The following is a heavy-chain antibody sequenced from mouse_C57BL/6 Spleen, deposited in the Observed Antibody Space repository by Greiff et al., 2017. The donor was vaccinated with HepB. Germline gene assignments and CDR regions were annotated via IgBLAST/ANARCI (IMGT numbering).Heavy chain of an antibody. CDR2: INPNNGGT. D-gene: IGHD1-1*01. CDR1: GYTFTDYY. Sequence: EVQLQQSGPELVKPGASVKISCKASGYTFTDYYMNWVKQSHGKSLEWIGDINPNNGGTSYNQKFKGKATLTVDKSSSTAYMELRSLTSEDSAVYYCARGSYGSSYGWFAYWGQGTLVTVSA. J-gene: IGHJ3*01. V-gene: IGHV1-26*01. CDR3: ARGSYGSSYGWFAY.